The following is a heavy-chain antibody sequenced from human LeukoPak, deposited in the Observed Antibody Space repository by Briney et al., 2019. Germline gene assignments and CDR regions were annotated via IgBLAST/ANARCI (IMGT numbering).Heavy chain of an antibody. CDR2: IYYSGST. V-gene: IGHV4-30-4*01. CDR3: ARRRLAVTRYNWFDP. Sequence: SQTLSLTCTVSGGSISSGDYYWSWIRQPPGKGLEWIGYIYYSGSTYYNPSLKSRVTISVDTSKNQFSLKLSSVTAADTAVYYCARRRLAVTRYNWFDPWGQGTLVTVSS. D-gene: IGHD4-17*01. CDR1: GGSISSGDYY. J-gene: IGHJ5*02.